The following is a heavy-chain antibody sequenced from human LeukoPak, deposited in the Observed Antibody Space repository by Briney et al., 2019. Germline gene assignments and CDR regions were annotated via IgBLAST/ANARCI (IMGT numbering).Heavy chain of an antibody. CDR1: GFTFSSYA. D-gene: IGHD6-25*01. CDR3: AKDAPPYSSGGGFDY. J-gene: IGHJ4*02. Sequence: PGRSLRLSCAASGFTFSSYAMHWVRQAPGKGLEWVAFISYDGSNEYYADSVKGRFTISRDNSKNTLYLQMNSLRAEDTAVYYCAKDAPPYSSGGGFDYWGQGTLVTVSS. CDR2: ISYDGSNE. V-gene: IGHV3-30-3*01.